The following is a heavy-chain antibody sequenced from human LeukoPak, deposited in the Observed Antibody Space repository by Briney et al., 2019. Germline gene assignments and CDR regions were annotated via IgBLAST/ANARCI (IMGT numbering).Heavy chain of an antibody. Sequence: GGSLRLSCAASGFTFSSYGMHWVRQAPGKGLEWVAVIWYDGSNKYYADSVKGRFTISRDNSKNTLYLQMNSLRAEDTAVYYCARGLGCSSTSCYRHPGAFDIWGQGTMVTVSS. V-gene: IGHV3-33*01. J-gene: IGHJ3*02. CDR1: GFTFSSYG. CDR2: IWYDGSNK. CDR3: ARGLGCSSTSCYRHPGAFDI. D-gene: IGHD2-2*02.